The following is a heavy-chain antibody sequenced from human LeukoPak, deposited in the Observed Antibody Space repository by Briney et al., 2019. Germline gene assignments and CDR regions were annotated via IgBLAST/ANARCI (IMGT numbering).Heavy chain of an antibody. V-gene: IGHV1-2*04. CDR1: GYTFTGYY. D-gene: IGHD3-22*01. J-gene: IGHJ4*02. CDR3: ARVLGSGYYYDYSFDY. CDR2: INPSSGGT. Sequence: ASVKVSCKASGYTFTGYYMHWVRQAPGQGLEWMGWINPSSGGTNYAQKFQGWVTMTRDTSISTAYMELSRLRSDDTAVYYCARVLGSGYYYDYSFDYWGQGTLVTVSS.